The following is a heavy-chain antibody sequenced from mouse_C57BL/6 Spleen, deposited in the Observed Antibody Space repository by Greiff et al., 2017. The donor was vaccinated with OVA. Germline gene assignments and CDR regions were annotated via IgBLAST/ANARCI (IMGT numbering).Heavy chain of an antibody. CDR2: IDPSDSET. CDR3: ARSGYYGSWYFDV. V-gene: IGHV1-52*01. D-gene: IGHD1-1*01. Sequence: QVQLQQSGAELVRPGSSVKLSCKASGYTFTSYWMHWVKQRPIQGLEWIGNIDPSDSETHYNQKFKDKATLTVDKSSSTAYMQLSSLTSEDSAVYYCARSGYYGSWYFDVWGTGTTVTVSS. CDR1: GYTFTSYW. J-gene: IGHJ1*03.